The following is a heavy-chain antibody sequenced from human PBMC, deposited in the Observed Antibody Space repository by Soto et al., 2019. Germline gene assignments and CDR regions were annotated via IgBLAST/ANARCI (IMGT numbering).Heavy chain of an antibody. CDR2: IYPADFDI. CDR3: ARRQYGTNDY. D-gene: IGHD2-8*01. CDR1: GYSFNNQW. V-gene: IGHV5-51*01. J-gene: IGHJ4*02. Sequence: LWASLKISWKGSGYSFNNQWNDWVRQIAGKDLQWMGVIYPADFDIKYSPSFQCHVTLSVDKSTSTAYLQWSGLTPSDTSASFCARRQYGTNDYWGQGTQGTVSS.